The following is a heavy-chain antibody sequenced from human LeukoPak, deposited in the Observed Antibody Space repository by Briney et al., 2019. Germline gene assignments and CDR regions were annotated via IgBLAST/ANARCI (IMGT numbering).Heavy chain of an antibody. CDR2: IIPIFGTA. CDR1: GGTFSSYA. J-gene: IGHJ5*02. V-gene: IGHV1-69*01. D-gene: IGHD2-2*01. Sequence: SVKVSCKASGGTFSSYAISWVRQAPGQGLEWMGGIIPIFGTANYAQKFQGRVTITADESTSTAYMELNRLRSDDTAVYYCARDPWGGDIVVVPAAIHDPWGQGTLVTVSS. CDR3: ARDPWGGDIVVVPAAIHDP.